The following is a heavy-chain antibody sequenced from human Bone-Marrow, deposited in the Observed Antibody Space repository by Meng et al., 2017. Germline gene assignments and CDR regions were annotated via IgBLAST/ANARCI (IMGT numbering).Heavy chain of an antibody. CDR3: ARATGSYYNPTLYFDY. V-gene: IGHV4-39*07. Sequence: SETLSLTCTVSGVSISSSSYYWGWIRQPPGQGLEWIGSIYYSGITYYNPYLKSRVTISVDTSKNQFSLKLSSVTAADTAVYYCARATGSYYNPTLYFDYWGQGTLVTVSS. CDR1: GVSISSSSYY. CDR2: IYYSGIT. D-gene: IGHD3-10*01. J-gene: IGHJ4*02.